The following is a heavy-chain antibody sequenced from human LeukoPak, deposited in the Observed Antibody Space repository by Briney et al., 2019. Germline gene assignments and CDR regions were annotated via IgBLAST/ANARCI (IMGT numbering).Heavy chain of an antibody. J-gene: IGHJ5*02. CDR3: ARGFSRFNWFDP. Sequence: SQTLSLTCAISGDSASSNSSAWNWIRQSPSRGLEWLGRTYYRSQWYTDYAISVMSRISINSDTSKNQFSLQLTSVTPEDTAIYYCARGFSRFNWFDPWGQGTLVTVSS. D-gene: IGHD3-3*01. CDR1: GDSASSNSSA. V-gene: IGHV6-1*01. CDR2: TYYRSQWYT.